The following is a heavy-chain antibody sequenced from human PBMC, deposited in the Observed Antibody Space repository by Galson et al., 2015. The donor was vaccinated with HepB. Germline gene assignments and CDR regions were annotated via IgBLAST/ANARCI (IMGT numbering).Heavy chain of an antibody. CDR3: ANAGECSGGSCFEGF. V-gene: IGHV1-69*10. CDR2: IIPIFGIG. J-gene: IGHJ4*02. D-gene: IGHD2-15*01. CDR1: GVNFNSYN. Sequence: SVKVSCKASGVNFNSYNINWVRQVPGQGSEWMGGIIPIFGIGNYAQKFQGRVIINADKSTRTVYMELSKLASEDTAMYYCANAGECSGGSCFEGFWGQGTPVTVSS.